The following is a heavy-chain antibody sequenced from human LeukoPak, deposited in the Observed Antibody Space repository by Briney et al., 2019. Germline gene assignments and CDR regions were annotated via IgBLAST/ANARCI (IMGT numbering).Heavy chain of an antibody. Sequence: GGSLRLSCAASGFTFSSYSMNWVRQAPGKGLEWVSYISSSSSTIYYADSVKGRFTISRDNAKNSLYLQMNSLRAEDTAVYYCARDWDTGDLDYWGQGTLVTVSS. CDR1: GFTFSSYS. V-gene: IGHV3-48*04. D-gene: IGHD5-18*01. CDR3: ARDWDTGDLDY. J-gene: IGHJ4*02. CDR2: ISSSSSTI.